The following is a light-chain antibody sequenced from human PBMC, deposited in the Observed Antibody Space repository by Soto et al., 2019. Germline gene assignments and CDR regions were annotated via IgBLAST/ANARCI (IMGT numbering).Light chain of an antibody. CDR3: ATWDDSLNGWV. CDR1: SSNIGSNT. Sequence: QSVLTQPPSASGTPGQRVTISCSGGSSNIGSNTVNWYQQLPGTAPKLLIYTNNQRPSGVPDRFSGSKSGTSASLAISGVQSEDEADYYCATWDDSLNGWVFGTGTKVTVL. CDR2: TNN. J-gene: IGLJ1*01. V-gene: IGLV1-44*01.